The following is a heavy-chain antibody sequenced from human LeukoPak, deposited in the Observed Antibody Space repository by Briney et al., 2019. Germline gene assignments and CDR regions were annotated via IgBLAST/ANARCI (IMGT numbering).Heavy chain of an antibody. V-gene: IGHV4-59*08. J-gene: IGHJ4*02. Sequence: RSLETLSLTCTVSGGSISSYYWSWIRQPPGKGLEWIGYIYYSGSTNYNPSLKSRVTISVDTSKNQFSLKLSSVTAADTAVYYCARLDNLQRFDYWGQGTLVTVSS. CDR1: GGSISSYY. CDR3: ARLDNLQRFDY. D-gene: IGHD2-2*01. CDR2: IYYSGST.